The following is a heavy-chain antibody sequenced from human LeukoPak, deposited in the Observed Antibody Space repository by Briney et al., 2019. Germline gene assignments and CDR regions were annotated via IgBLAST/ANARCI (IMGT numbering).Heavy chain of an antibody. D-gene: IGHD3-10*01. CDR2: IYYSGST. CDR1: GGSISSSSYY. V-gene: IGHV4-39*07. J-gene: IGHJ4*02. CDR3: ARELTMVRGVIIKLPYYFDY. Sequence: PSETLSLTCTVSGGSISSSSYYWGWIRQPPGKGLEWIGSIYYSGSTYYNPSLKSRVTISVDTSKNQFSLKLSSVTAADTAVYYCARELTMVRGVIIKLPYYFDYWGQGTLVTVSS.